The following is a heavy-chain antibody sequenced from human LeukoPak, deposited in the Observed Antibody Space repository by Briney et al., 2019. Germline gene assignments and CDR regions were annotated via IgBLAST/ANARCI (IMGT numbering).Heavy chain of an antibody. CDR3: ARDARATQYYYGMDV. D-gene: IGHD2-15*01. Sequence: SEPLCFTCTVSGASMRSYYWSWIRQPPGKGLEWIGYIFYSGSTNYNPSLKSRVTISVDTSKNQFSLKLSSVTAADTAVYYCARDARATQYYYGMDVWGQGTTVTVSS. CDR1: GASMRSYY. V-gene: IGHV4-59*13. CDR2: IFYSGST. J-gene: IGHJ6*02.